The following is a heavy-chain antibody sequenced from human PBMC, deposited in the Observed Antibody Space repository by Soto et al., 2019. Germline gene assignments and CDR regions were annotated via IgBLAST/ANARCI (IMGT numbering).Heavy chain of an antibody. CDR2: IFPGDSDT. Sequence: PGESLKISCQASGYKFSAYWIGWVRQMPGKGPEWMGVIFPGDSDTRYRPSFQGQVTISADKSTSTVYLQWSSLKASDTAIYYCAREYYDYLWLKYYCYNWLDPWGQGTPVTVSS. CDR3: AREYYDYLWLKYYCYNWLDP. CDR1: GYKFSAYW. J-gene: IGHJ5*01. D-gene: IGHD3-16*01. V-gene: IGHV5-51*01.